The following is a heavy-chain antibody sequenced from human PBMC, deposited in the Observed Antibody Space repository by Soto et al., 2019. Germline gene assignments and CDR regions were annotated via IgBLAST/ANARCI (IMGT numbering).Heavy chain of an antibody. Sequence: GGSLRLSCAASGFTFSSYWMHWVRQAPGKGLVWVSRINSDGSSTSYADSVKGRFTISRDSAKNTLYLQMNSLRAEDTAVYYCARTGVTAIQNYFDYWGQGTLVTVSS. CDR3: ARTGVTAIQNYFDY. D-gene: IGHD2-21*02. CDR2: INSDGSST. J-gene: IGHJ4*02. V-gene: IGHV3-74*01. CDR1: GFTFSSYW.